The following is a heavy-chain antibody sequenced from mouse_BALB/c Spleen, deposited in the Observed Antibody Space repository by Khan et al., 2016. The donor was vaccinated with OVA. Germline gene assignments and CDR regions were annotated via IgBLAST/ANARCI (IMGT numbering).Heavy chain of an antibody. J-gene: IGHJ2*01. CDR2: VYPGDGRT. CDR1: GYTFTNYW. D-gene: IGHD2-10*01. V-gene: IGHV1S81*02. CDR3: ARNAYYGNYFDY. Sequence: VQLQQSGAELVKPGASVKLSCKASGYTFTNYWVHWVKQRPGQGLEWIGEVYPGDGRTNYNEKFKSKATLTVEKSSSTAYMQLSSLTSEDSSVYYCARNAYYGNYFDYWGQGTTLTVSS.